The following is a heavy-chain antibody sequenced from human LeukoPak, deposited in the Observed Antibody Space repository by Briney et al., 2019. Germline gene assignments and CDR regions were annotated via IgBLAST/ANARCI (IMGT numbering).Heavy chain of an antibody. D-gene: IGHD3-10*01. J-gene: IGHJ4*02. V-gene: IGHV4-59*12. CDR3: AREGDPTGSYYNY. Sequence: PSETLSLTCTVSDGSITNNDWSWVRQTPGKGLEFIGYVHCSGTTNYNPSLRSRVTISIDKSKNQFSLNLNSVTAADTAVYYCAREGDPTGSYYNYWGQGILVTVSS. CDR1: DGSITNND. CDR2: VHCSGTT.